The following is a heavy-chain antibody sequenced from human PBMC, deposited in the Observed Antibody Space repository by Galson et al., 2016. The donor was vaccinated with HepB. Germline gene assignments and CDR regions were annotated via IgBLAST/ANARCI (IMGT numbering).Heavy chain of an antibody. V-gene: IGHV3-7*03. J-gene: IGHJ3*02. Sequence: SLRLSCAASGFTVNSCGMHWVRQAPGKGLEWVANINHIGNEKYYVGSAEGRFIISKDNAKDSLYLQMNSLRSEDTAVYYCARDPGWGALDIWGQGTLVTVSS. CDR2: INHIGNEK. CDR3: ARDPGWGALDI. CDR1: GFTVNSCG. D-gene: IGHD7-27*01.